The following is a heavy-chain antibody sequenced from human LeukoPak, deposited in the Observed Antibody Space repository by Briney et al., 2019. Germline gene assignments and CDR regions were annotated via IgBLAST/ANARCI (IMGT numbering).Heavy chain of an antibody. D-gene: IGHD3-9*01. Sequence: GGSLRLSCAASGFNFRIYAMHWVRQAPGKGLEWVAVISDDGNNKYYADSVKGRFAISRDNSRNTFYLQMYSLRAEDTAVYYCARDQDGYNILTGGAFDIWGQGTMVTVSS. CDR3: ARDQDGYNILTGGAFDI. J-gene: IGHJ3*02. V-gene: IGHV3-30*09. CDR1: GFNFRIYA. CDR2: ISDDGNNK.